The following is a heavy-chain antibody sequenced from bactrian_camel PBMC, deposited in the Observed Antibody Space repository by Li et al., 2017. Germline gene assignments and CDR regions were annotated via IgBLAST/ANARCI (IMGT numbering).Heavy chain of an antibody. V-gene: IGHV3S53*01. CDR1: GATASDYC. J-gene: IGHJ7*01. Sequence: HVQLVESGGASVQVGGSLRLSCAASGATASDYCMGWFRQAPGNQREGVATIENDGSTTYADSVKGRFTISRDNAEATVYLQMNSLKPEDTALYYCATDSRSSWLVPYDGMTYWRKGTQVTVS. CDR2: IENDGST. D-gene: IGHD6*01.